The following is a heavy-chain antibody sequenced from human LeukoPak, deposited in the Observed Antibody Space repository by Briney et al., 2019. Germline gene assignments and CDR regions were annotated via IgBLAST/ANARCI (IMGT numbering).Heavy chain of an antibody. CDR1: GFTFSSYG. V-gene: IGHV3-30*02. D-gene: IGHD3-22*01. Sequence: PGGSLRLSCAASGFTFSSYGMHWVRQAPGKGLEWVAFTRYDGSNTDYADSVKGRYTISRDNSKNTLYLQMNSLRAEDTAMYYCAKDSSRSAYYPYYFDYWGQGTLVTVSS. J-gene: IGHJ4*02. CDR3: AKDSSRSAYYPYYFDY. CDR2: TRYDGSNT.